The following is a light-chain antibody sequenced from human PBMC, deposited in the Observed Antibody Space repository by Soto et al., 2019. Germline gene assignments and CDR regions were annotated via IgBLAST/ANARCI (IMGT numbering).Light chain of an antibody. J-gene: IGLJ1*01. CDR3: CSYAGSYTYV. CDR2: DVS. V-gene: IGLV2-11*01. CDR1: SSDVGSYNY. Sequence: QSALTRPRSVSGSPGQSVTISCTGTSSDVGSYNYVSWYQQHPGKAPKLMIYDVSKRPSGVPDRFSGSKSGNTASLVISGLQAEDESDYYCCSYAGSYTYVFGTGTKVTVL.